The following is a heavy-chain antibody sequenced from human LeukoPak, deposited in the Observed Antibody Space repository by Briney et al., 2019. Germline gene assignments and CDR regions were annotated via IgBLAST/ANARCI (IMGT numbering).Heavy chain of an antibody. Sequence: GGSLRLSCAASGFTVSSNYMSWVRQAPGKGLEWVSVIYSGGSTYYADSVKGRFTISRDNSKNTLYLQMNSLRAEDTAVYYCARLFITQGRGPDAFDIWGQGTMVTVSS. CDR1: GFTVSSNY. CDR3: ARLFITQGRGPDAFDI. D-gene: IGHD1-14*01. V-gene: IGHV3-53*01. J-gene: IGHJ3*02. CDR2: IYSGGST.